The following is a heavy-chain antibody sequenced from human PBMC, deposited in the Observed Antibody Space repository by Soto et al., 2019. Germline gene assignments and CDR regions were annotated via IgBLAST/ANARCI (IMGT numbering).Heavy chain of an antibody. V-gene: IGHV3-74*01. Sequence: EVQLVESGGGLVQPGGSLRLSCAVSGLTFSNYWMNWVRQAPGKGLVWVSRINSDGSSTDYADSVKGRFTISRDNARKTLYLEMHSLRAEDTALYYCGRGGRIVAAAAVDWGQGTLVNVSS. J-gene: IGHJ4*02. D-gene: IGHD6-25*01. CDR2: INSDGSST. CDR3: GRGGRIVAAAAVD. CDR1: GLTFSNYW.